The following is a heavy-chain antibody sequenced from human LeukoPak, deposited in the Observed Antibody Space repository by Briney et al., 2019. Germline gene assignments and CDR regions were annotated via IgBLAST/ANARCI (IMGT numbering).Heavy chain of an antibody. CDR3: ARDIISEYSKSHSHFDP. CDR2: IYYRGST. D-gene: IGHD5-18*01. CDR1: GGSLSSQY. J-gene: IGHJ5*02. V-gene: IGHV4-59*11. Sequence: SETLSLTCTVSGGSLSSQYWSWIRQPPGKGLEWIGYIYYRGSTSYNPSLKSRVTISVDTSKNQFSLRLNSVTAADTAVYYCARDIISEYSKSHSHFDPWGQGTLVTVSS.